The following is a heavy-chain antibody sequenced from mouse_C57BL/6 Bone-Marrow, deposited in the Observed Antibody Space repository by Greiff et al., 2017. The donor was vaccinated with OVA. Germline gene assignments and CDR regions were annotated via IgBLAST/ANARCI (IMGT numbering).Heavy chain of an antibody. D-gene: IGHD2-3*01. CDR1: GYTFTSYW. Sequence: VQLQQPGAELVKPGASVKMSCKASGYTFTSYWITWVKQRPGQGLEWIGDIYPGSGSTNYNEKFKSKATLTVDTSSSTAYMQLSSLTSEDSAVYYCARDDGYPVLYYAMDYWGQGTSVTVSS. V-gene: IGHV1-55*01. CDR3: ARDDGYPVLYYAMDY. J-gene: IGHJ4*01. CDR2: IYPGSGST.